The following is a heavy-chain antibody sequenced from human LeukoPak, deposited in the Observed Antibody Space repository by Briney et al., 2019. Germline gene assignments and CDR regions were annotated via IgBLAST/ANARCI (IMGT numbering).Heavy chain of an antibody. J-gene: IGHJ3*02. CDR3: ASCSTSCYDAFDI. V-gene: IGHV1-18*04. CDR2: ISAYNGNT. CDR1: GYTFTGYG. D-gene: IGHD2-2*01. Sequence: AASVKVSCKASGYTFTGYGISWVRQAPGQGLEWMGWISAYNGNTNYAQKLQGRVTMTTDTSTSTAYMELRSLRSDDTAVYYCASCSTSCYDAFDIWGQGTMVTVSS.